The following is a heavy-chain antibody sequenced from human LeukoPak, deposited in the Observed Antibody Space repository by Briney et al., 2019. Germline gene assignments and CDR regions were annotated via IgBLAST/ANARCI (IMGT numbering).Heavy chain of an antibody. CDR2: ISGSGGST. CDR1: GFTFSSYA. V-gene: IGHV3-23*01. J-gene: IGHJ6*03. CDR3: AKYRPDILTGGLHYYYYYMDV. Sequence: GGSLRLSFAASGFTFSSYAMSWVRQAPGKGLEWVSAISGSGGSTYYADSVKGRFTISRDNSKNTLYLQMNSLRAEDTAVYYCAKYRPDILTGGLHYYYYYMDVWGKGTTVTVSS. D-gene: IGHD3-9*01.